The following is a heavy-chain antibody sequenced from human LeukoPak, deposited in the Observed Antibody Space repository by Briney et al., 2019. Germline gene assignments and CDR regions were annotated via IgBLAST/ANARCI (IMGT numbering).Heavy chain of an antibody. CDR2: IHFSGST. V-gene: IGHV4-4*07. Sequence: SETLSLTCTVSRGSMSDYYWSWIRQSAGRGLEWIGRIHFSGSTNYNPSLKSRVTMSLDTSKKQVSLRLTSVIAADTAIYYCEREPTESTTAYWGQGALVTVSS. CDR3: EREPTESTTAY. J-gene: IGHJ4*02. CDR1: RGSMSDYY. D-gene: IGHD4-11*01.